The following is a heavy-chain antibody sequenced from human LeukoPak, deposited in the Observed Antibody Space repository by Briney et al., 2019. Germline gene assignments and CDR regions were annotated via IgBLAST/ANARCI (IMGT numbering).Heavy chain of an antibody. Sequence: GGSLRLSCAASGFTFSSYGMHWVRQAPGKGLEWVAVISFDESNKYYADSVKGRFTISRDNSKNTLYLQMNSLRAEDTAVYYCAKEPYDSGSYYNDYWGQGTLVTVSS. D-gene: IGHD3-10*01. V-gene: IGHV3-30*18. CDR1: GFTFSSYG. CDR3: AKEPYDSGSYYNDY. J-gene: IGHJ4*02. CDR2: ISFDESNK.